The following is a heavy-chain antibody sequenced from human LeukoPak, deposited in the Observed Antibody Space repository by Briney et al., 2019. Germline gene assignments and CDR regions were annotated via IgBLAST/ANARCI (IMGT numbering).Heavy chain of an antibody. J-gene: IGHJ5*02. D-gene: IGHD3-10*01. V-gene: IGHV3-23*01. CDR2: VSGSGGSS. CDR1: GFTFSSYA. CDR3: ARDLSVKIGFATHRPFDP. Sequence: PGGSLRLSCAVSGFTFSSYALNWVRQAPGKGLEWVSSVSGSGGSSYYADSVKGRFTISRDNSKKTLYLQMNSLRAEDTAVYYCARDLSVKIGFATHRPFDPWGQGILVTVSS.